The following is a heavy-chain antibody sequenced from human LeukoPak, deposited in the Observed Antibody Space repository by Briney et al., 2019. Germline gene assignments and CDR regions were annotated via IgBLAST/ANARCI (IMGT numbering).Heavy chain of an antibody. J-gene: IGHJ5*02. V-gene: IGHV4-59*01. CDR3: ARGGYDILTGYFGWFDP. CDR2: IYYSGST. Sequence: SETLSLTCTVSGGSISSYYWSWIRQSPGKGLEWIGYIYYSGSTNYNPSLKSRVTISIDTSKNQFSLKLSSVTAADTAVYYCARGGYDILTGYFGWFDPWGQGTLVTVSS. CDR1: GGSISSYY. D-gene: IGHD3-9*01.